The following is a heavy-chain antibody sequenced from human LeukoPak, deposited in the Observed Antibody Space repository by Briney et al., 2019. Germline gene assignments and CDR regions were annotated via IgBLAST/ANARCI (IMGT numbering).Heavy chain of an antibody. Sequence: PGGSLRLSCAASGLTFSRYNMNWVRQAPGKGLEWVSSIGTSSNNIYYTDSVKGRFTISRDNAKNSLYLQVDSLRVEDTAVYFCASGTVGNYALDYCGQGTLVTVSS. CDR2: IGTSSNNI. J-gene: IGHJ4*02. V-gene: IGHV3-21*01. CDR1: GLTFSRYN. CDR3: ASGTVGNYALDY. D-gene: IGHD1-7*01.